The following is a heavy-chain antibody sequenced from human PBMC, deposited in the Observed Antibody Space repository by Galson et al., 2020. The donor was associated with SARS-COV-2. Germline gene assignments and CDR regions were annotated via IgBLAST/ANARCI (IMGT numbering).Heavy chain of an antibody. CDR2: IPGSGGST. V-gene: IGHV3-23*01. Sequence: GESLMISCAAPGFTINNYAMSWVRQPPGKVLERVSAIPGSGGSTYYADSVKGRFTISRDNSKNTLYLQMNRLRAEDTAVYYCAKHYYGSGSYYILYAFDIWGQGTMVTVSS. CDR1: GFTINNYA. D-gene: IGHD3-10*01. J-gene: IGHJ3*02. CDR3: AKHYYGSGSYYILYAFDI.